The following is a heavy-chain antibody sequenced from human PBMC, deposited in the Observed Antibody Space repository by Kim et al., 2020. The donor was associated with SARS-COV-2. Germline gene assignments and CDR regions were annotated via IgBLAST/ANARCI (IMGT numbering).Heavy chain of an antibody. J-gene: IGHJ4*02. CDR1: GFTFSNCA. V-gene: IGHV3-23*01. CDR2: IGDSGANT. D-gene: IGHD1-26*01. Sequence: GGSLRLSCATSGFTFSNCAMGWVRQAPGKALEWVSSIGDSGANTFYGDSVKGRFTISRDNSKNTLYLQMNSLRGDDTAIYYCAKADHTYLGGSFDFWGQGTLVTVAP. CDR3: AKADHTYLGGSFDF.